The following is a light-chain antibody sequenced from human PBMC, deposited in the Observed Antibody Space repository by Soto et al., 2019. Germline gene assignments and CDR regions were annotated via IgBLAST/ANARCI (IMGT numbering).Light chain of an antibody. CDR1: SSDVGSYKL. CDR2: EVS. Sequence: QSALTQPASVSGSPGQSITISCTGTSSDVGSYKLVSWYQQHPGKAPKLMISEVSKRPSGNSDRFSGSKSGSTASLTISGLQAEDEADYYCCSYAGTSTHTVFGGGTQLAVL. J-gene: IGLJ7*01. V-gene: IGLV2-23*02. CDR3: CSYAGTSTHTV.